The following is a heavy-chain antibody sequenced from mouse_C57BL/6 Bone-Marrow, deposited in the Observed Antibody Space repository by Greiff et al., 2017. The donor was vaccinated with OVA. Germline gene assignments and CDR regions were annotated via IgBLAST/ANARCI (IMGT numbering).Heavy chain of an antibody. D-gene: IGHD1-1*01. CDR3: ARSCSSYWYFDV. V-gene: IGHV1-26*01. CDR1: GYTFTDYY. CDR2: INPNNGGT. J-gene: IGHJ1*03. Sequence: VQLQQSGPELVKPGASVKISCKASGYTFTDYYMNWVKQSHGKSLEWIGDINPNNGGTSYNQKFKGKATLTVDKSSSTAYMELRSLTSEDSAVYYCARSCSSYWYFDVWGTGTTVTVSS.